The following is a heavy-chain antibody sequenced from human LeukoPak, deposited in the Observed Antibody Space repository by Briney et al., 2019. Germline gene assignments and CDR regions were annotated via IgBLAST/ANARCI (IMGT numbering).Heavy chain of an antibody. Sequence: SVKVSCKASGGTFSSYAISWVRQAPGQGLEWMGGIIPIFGTANYAQKFQGRVTITADESTSTAYMELSSLRSEDTAVYYCARYYDSSGYYYPFDYWGQGTLVTVSS. V-gene: IGHV1-69*13. CDR1: GGTFSSYA. J-gene: IGHJ4*02. D-gene: IGHD3-22*01. CDR3: ARYYDSSGYYYPFDY. CDR2: IIPIFGTA.